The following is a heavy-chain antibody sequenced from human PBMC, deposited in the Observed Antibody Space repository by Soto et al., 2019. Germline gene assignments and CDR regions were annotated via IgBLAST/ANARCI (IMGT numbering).Heavy chain of an antibody. CDR3: AKGATFDY. CDR1: GFTFSSYA. Sequence: QVQLVESGGGVVQPGRSLRLSCAASGFTFSSYAIHWVRQAPGKGLEWVAVMSYDGSHKYYAESVKGRFAVSRENYKNPVDLAINSLRGEDTGVYYCAKGATFDYWGQGTLVTVSS. J-gene: IGHJ4*02. CDR2: MSYDGSHK. V-gene: IGHV3-30*09.